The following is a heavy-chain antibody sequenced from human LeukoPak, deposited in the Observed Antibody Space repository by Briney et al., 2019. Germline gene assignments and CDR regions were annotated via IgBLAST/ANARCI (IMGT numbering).Heavy chain of an antibody. J-gene: IGHJ4*02. CDR3: TTYYDSGPSKD. CDR1: GFTFSSYA. CDR2: IKKDGGAQ. Sequence: GGSLRLSCAASGFTFSSYAMTWVRQAPGKGLEWVANIKKDGGAQFYGDSVKGRFTISRDNTKNSLYLQMNSLRAEDTAMYYCTTYYDSGPSKDWGQGTLVTVSS. V-gene: IGHV3-7*05. D-gene: IGHD3-22*01.